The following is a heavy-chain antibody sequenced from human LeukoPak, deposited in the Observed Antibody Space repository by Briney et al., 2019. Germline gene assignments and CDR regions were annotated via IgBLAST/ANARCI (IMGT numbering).Heavy chain of an antibody. V-gene: IGHV3-7*01. CDR3: ARSRGYYDYVWGSYRYWGYFDY. D-gene: IGHD3-16*02. J-gene: IGHJ4*02. CDR1: GFTFSSYS. Sequence: GGSLRLSCAASGFTFSSYSMSWVRQAPGKGLEWVANIKQDGSEKYYVDSVKGRFTISRDNAKNSLYLQMNSLRAEDTAVYYCARSRGYYDYVWGSYRYWGYFDYWGQGTLVTVSS. CDR2: IKQDGSEK.